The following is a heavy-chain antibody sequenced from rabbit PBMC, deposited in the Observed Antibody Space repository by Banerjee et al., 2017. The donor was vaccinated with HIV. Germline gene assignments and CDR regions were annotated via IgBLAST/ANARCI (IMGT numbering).Heavy chain of an antibody. V-gene: IGHV1S40*01. CDR1: GFSFSSSYY. Sequence: QSLEESGGDLVKPGASLTLTCTASGFSFSSSYYMCWVRQAPGKGLEWIACIYADSSGSTYYASWAKGRFTISKTSSTTVTLQMTSLTAADTATYFCARRYVDSNYGSFDLWGPGTLVTVS. D-gene: IGHD8-1*01. J-gene: IGHJ4*01. CDR3: ARRYVDSNYGSFDL. CDR2: IYADSSGST.